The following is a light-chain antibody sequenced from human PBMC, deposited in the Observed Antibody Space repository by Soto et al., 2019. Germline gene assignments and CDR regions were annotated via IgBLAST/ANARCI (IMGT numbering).Light chain of an antibody. CDR1: QSIDRW. CDR2: RAS. J-gene: IGKJ2*01. CDR3: HQYKTYTYT. V-gene: IGKV1-5*03. Sequence: DIQMTQSPSTLSASVGDRVTITCRASQSIDRWLAWYQQKPGKAPKLLIYRASSLESGVPSRFSGSGSGTEVTLTISSLQPDDFTTYYCHQYKTYTYTFAQGTKLEIQ.